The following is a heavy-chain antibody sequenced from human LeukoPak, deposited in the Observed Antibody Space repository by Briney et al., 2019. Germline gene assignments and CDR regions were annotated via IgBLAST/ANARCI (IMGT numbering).Heavy chain of an antibody. CDR1: GFTFSSYS. D-gene: IGHD2-2*01. Sequence: GGSLRLSCAASGFTFSSYSMNWVRQAPGKGLEWVSYISSSGSTIYYADSVKGRFTISRDNAKNSLYLQMNSLRAEDTAVYYCARGDIVVVPAAIFHYMDVWGKGTTVTVSS. J-gene: IGHJ6*03. CDR3: ARGDIVVVPAAIFHYMDV. CDR2: ISSSGSTI. V-gene: IGHV3-48*04.